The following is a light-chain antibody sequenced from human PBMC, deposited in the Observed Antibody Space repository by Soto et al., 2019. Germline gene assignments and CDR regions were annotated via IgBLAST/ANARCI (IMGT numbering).Light chain of an antibody. Sequence: IQMTQSPSSLSASVGDRVTITCRASQSISSYLNWYQQKQGKAPKLLIYAASSLQSGVPSRFSGSGSGTDFTLTISSLQREDFATYYCQQSYSTPAWTFGQGTKVDIK. CDR3: QQSYSTPAWT. V-gene: IGKV1-39*01. CDR2: AAS. J-gene: IGKJ1*01. CDR1: QSISSY.